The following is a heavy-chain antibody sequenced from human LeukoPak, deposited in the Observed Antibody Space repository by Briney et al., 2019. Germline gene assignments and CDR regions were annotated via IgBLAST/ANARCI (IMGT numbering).Heavy chain of an antibody. CDR1: GYTFTTYY. J-gene: IGHJ4*02. D-gene: IGHD3-16*01. CDR3: ARNGWAPGLYDY. V-gene: IGHV1-2*02. Sequence: ASVKVSFNASGYTFTTYYMHWVRQAPGQGLEWVAWINPSSGVTNYAQKFQGRVTMTRDTSITTAYMELNSLTSDDTAVYYCARNGWAPGLYDYWGQGTLVTVSS. CDR2: INPSSGVT.